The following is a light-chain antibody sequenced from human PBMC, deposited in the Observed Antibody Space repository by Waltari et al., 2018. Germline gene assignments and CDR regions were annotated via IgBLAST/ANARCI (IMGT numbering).Light chain of an antibody. CDR2: EVT. J-gene: IGLJ1*01. CDR3: ISYAGNNKYV. CDR1: SSDVGAYNY. Sequence: QSALTQPPPASGSPGQSVTLSCTATSSDVGAYNYVSWYQQYPDKAPKLMIYEVTKRPSGVPDRFSGSKSGNTASLTVSGLQAEDEADYYCISYAGNNKYVLGAGTKVTVL. V-gene: IGLV2-8*01.